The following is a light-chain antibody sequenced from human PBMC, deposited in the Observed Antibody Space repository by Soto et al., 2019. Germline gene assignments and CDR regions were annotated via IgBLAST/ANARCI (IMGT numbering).Light chain of an antibody. V-gene: IGKV3-15*01. CDR1: QRLSSN. CDR3: QQYINWPRT. Sequence: EVVLTQSPVALSVSPGERVTLSCRASQRLSSNLAWYQQRPGQAPRLLIYGASIRATDIPARFIGSGSGTEFTLTISSLQSEDFAVYYCQQYINWPRTFGQRTKVDI. CDR2: GAS. J-gene: IGKJ1*01.